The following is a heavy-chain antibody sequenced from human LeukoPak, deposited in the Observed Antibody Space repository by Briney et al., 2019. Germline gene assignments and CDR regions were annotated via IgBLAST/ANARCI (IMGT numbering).Heavy chain of an antibody. D-gene: IGHD3-3*01. CDR3: ARVLGGYNFWSGYYREYYFDY. J-gene: IGHJ4*02. CDR2: INPSGGST. V-gene: IGHV1-46*01. CDR1: GYTFTSYY. Sequence: ASVKVSCKASGYTFTSYYMHWVRQAPGQGLEWMGIINPSGGSTSYAQKFQGRVTMTRDTSKNQFSLKLSSVTAADTAVYYCARVLGGYNFWSGYYREYYFDYWGQGTLVTVSS.